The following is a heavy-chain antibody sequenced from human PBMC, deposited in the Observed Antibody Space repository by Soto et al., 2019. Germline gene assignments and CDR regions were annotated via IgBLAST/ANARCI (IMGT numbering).Heavy chain of an antibody. CDR1: GGSISSYY. V-gene: IGHV4-59*01. Sequence: PSETLSLTCTVSGGSISSYYWSWIRQPPGKGLEWIGYIYYSGSTNYNPSLKSRVTISVDTSKNQFSLKLSSVTAADTAVYYCARGTVTTFGAFVYYYGMDVWGQGTTGTVSS. J-gene: IGHJ6*02. CDR2: IYYSGST. CDR3: ARGTVTTFGAFVYYYGMDV. D-gene: IGHD4-17*01.